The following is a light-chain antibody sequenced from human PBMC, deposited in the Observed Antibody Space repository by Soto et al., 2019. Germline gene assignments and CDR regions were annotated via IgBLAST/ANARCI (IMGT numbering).Light chain of an antibody. Sequence: EIVMTQSPATLSVSPGERATLSCRASQSISNYLAWYQQKPGQAPRLLIYAASTRAPGIPASLSGSGSGTEFTLTISSLQSEDFAVYYCQQYNKWPFTFGPGTKVEI. CDR1: QSISNY. V-gene: IGKV3-15*01. J-gene: IGKJ3*01. CDR2: AAS. CDR3: QQYNKWPFT.